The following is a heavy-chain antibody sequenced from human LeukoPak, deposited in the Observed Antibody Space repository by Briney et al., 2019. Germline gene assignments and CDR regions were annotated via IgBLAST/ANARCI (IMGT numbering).Heavy chain of an antibody. J-gene: IGHJ4*02. CDR1: GFTFSSYA. D-gene: IGHD6-19*01. CDR2: ISGSGGST. V-gene: IGHV3-23*01. CDR3: ASVFGIAVASTAR. Sequence: GGSLRLSCAASGFTFSSYAMSWVRQAPGKGLEWVSAISGSGGSTYYADSVKGRFTISRDNSKNTLYLQMNSLRAEDTAVYYCASVFGIAVASTARWGQGTLVTVSS.